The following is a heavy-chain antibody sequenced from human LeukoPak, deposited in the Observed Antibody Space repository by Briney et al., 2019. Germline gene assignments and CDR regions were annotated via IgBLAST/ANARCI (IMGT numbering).Heavy chain of an antibody. CDR2: MNSNTGHR. J-gene: IGHJ4*02. CDR3: ARSSGYYYIDY. V-gene: IGHV1-8*01. CDR1: GYTFTSYD. Sequence: GASVKVSCKASGYTFTSYDINWVRQATGQGLEWMGWMNSNTGHRGYAQKFQGRVTMTRDTSTSTAYMELRSLRSDDTAVYYCARSSGYYYIDYWGQGTLVTVSS. D-gene: IGHD3-22*01.